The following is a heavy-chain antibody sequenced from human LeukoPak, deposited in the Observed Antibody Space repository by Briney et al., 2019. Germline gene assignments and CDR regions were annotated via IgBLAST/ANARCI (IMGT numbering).Heavy chain of an antibody. Sequence: GGSLRLSCAASGFTVSSNEMSWVRQAPGKGLEWVSSISGGSTYYADSRKGRFTISRDNSKNTLYLQMNSLRAEDTAVYYCAKEDTAMVTPSLIDYWGQGTLVTVSS. V-gene: IGHV3-38-3*01. J-gene: IGHJ4*02. CDR1: GFTVSSNE. D-gene: IGHD5-18*01. CDR2: ISGGST. CDR3: AKEDTAMVTPSLIDY.